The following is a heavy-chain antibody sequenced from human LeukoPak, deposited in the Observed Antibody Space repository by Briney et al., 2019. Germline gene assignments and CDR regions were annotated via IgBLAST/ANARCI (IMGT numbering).Heavy chain of an antibody. CDR3: ARRLTQYDCFDP. V-gene: IGHV6-1*01. CDR1: GDSVSSNSVT. D-gene: IGHD2-2*01. Sequence: SQTLSLTCAISGDSVSSNSVTWNWIRQSPSRGLEWLGRTYYRSTWYNDYAVSVRGRIPVNPDTSKNQFSLHLNSVTPEDTAVYYCARRLTQYDCFDPWGQGILVTVSS. CDR2: TYYRSTWYN. J-gene: IGHJ5*02.